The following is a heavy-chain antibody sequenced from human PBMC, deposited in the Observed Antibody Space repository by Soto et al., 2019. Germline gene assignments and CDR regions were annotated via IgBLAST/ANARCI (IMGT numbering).Heavy chain of an antibody. V-gene: IGHV6-1*01. CDR3: ASGHGSTMDV. CDR1: GYSVSGNGAA. CDR2: TYYMSTWNN. J-gene: IGHJ6*02. Sequence: PSHILSLTCAISGYSVSGNGAALNWITQSPSRGLQLLGRTYYMSTWNNDYAVSVKSRITINPDTSKNQFSLQLNSVTPEDTAVYYCASGHGSTMDVRGQGTTGTVSS. D-gene: IGHD2-15*01.